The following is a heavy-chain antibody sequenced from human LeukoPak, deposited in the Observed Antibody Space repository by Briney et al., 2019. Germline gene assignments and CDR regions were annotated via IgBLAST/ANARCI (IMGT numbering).Heavy chain of an antibody. J-gene: IGHJ4*02. Sequence: SVKVSCKASGGTFSSYAISWVRQAPGQGLEWMGGIIPIFGTANYAQKFQGRVTITTDESTSTAYMELSSLRSEDTAVYYCARETYYYDSSGYYEGSFDYWGQGTLITVSS. CDR3: ARETYYYDSSGYYEGSFDY. V-gene: IGHV1-69*05. CDR2: IIPIFGTA. CDR1: GGTFSSYA. D-gene: IGHD3-22*01.